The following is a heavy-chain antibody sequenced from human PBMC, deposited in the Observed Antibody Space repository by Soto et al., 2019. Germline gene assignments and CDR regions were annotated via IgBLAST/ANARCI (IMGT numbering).Heavy chain of an antibody. CDR2: ITSTGGTT. Sequence: EVQLLESGGGLAQPGGSLRLSCAASGFAFSPYGMSWVRQAPGKGLEWVSSITSTGGTTYYADSVKGRFTISRDNXXXXXXXXXXXXXXXXXAVYYCAKVGISGTKYFEYWGQGTLVTVSS. J-gene: IGHJ4*02. D-gene: IGHD1-20*01. CDR1: GFAFSPYG. V-gene: IGHV3-23*01. CDR3: AKVGISGTKYFEY.